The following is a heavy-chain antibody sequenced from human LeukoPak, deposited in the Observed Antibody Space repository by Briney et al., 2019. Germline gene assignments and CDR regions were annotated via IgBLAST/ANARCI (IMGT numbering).Heavy chain of an antibody. CDR1: GGSFSGYC. CDR2: INHSGST. D-gene: IGHD5-12*01. V-gene: IGHV4-34*01. Sequence: PSETLSLTCAVYGGSFSGYCWSWIRQPPGKGLEWIGEINHSGSTNYNPSLKSRVTISVDTSKNQFSLKLSSVTAADTAVYYCADVDKDYWGQGTLVTVSS. CDR3: ADVDKDY. J-gene: IGHJ4*02.